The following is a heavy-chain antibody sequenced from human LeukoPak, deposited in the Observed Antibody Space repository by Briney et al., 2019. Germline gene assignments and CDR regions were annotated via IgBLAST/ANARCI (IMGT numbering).Heavy chain of an antibody. V-gene: IGHV3-23*05. J-gene: IGHJ4*02. CDR3: AKSPGGWYHDY. D-gene: IGHD6-19*01. Sequence: GGSLRLSCAASAFSFSSRGMSWVRQAPGKGLEWVSSIDNSGSTTYYADSVKGRFTISRDNSKNSLYLQMNSLRAEDTAVYYCAKSPGGWYHDYWGQGTLVTVSS. CDR2: IDNSGSTT. CDR1: AFSFSSRG.